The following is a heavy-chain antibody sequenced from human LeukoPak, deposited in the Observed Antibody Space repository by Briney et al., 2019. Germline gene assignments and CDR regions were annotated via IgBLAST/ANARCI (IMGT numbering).Heavy chain of an antibody. CDR1: GGSISSHC. CDR3: ARVGPRIAGGVPFDY. Sequence: SETLSLTCAVSGGSISSHCWSWIRQPPGKGLEWIGYIYYSGSTNYNPSLKSRVTISVDTSKNQFSLKLSSVTAADTAVYYCARVGPRIAGGVPFDYWGQGTLVTVSS. V-gene: IGHV4-59*11. D-gene: IGHD6-13*01. J-gene: IGHJ4*02. CDR2: IYYSGST.